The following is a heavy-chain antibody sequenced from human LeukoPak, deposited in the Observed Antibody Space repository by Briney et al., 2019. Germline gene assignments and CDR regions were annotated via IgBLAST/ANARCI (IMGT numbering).Heavy chain of an antibody. D-gene: IGHD1-14*01. CDR2: IVPMFGTT. CDR3: ASGPFLTFDHTPEGYYHYYMDV. J-gene: IGHJ6*03. CDR1: GGTFNSYA. V-gene: IGHV1-69*13. Sequence: SVKVSCKASGGTFNSYAITWVRQAPGQGLEWMGGIVPMFGTTNYGQKFQGRLTITADPSTSTAYMELSSLRSEDPAVYYCASGPFLTFDHTPEGYYHYYMDVWGPGTTVTTSS.